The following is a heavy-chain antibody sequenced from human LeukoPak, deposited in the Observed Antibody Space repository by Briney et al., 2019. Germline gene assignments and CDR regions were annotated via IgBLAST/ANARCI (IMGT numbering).Heavy chain of an antibody. CDR1: GLTFSRYG. CDR2: IRYDGDSK. V-gene: IGHV3-30*02. J-gene: IGHJ4*02. Sequence: GGSLRLSCAASGLTFSRYGLHWVRQAPGKGLEWVAFIRYDGDSKHYADSVKGRITISRDNSKNTLYLQMNSLRVEDMAVYYCAKEAKYYGSGSYFDYWGQGTLVTVSS. D-gene: IGHD3-10*01. CDR3: AKEAKYYGSGSYFDY.